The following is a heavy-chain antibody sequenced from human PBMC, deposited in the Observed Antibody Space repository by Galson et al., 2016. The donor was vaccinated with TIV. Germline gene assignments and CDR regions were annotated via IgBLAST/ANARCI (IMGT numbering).Heavy chain of an antibody. CDR1: GGSIVSGGYY. D-gene: IGHD3-3*01. V-gene: IGHV4-31*03. CDR2: IYSSGST. CDR3: ARDQRIAIFGVISRGGFDI. J-gene: IGHJ3*02. Sequence: TLSLTCTVSGGSIVSGGYYWNWIRHHPGKGLEWIGYIYSSGSTYYNPSLKSRITISVDTSKKQLSLKLASVTAADTAAYYCARDQRIAIFGVISRGGFDIWGQGTMVTVSS.